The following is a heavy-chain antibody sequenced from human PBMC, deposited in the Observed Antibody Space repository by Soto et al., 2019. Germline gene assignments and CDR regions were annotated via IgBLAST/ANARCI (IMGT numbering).Heavy chain of an antibody. Sequence: QVQLVQSGAEVKKPGASVKVSCKASGYTFTSYGLSWVRQAPGQGLEWMGWINGYTGNTNYAQKFQGRVTMTTDTFTNTAYLDLWTLISDDTAVYYCARSWVTGKGAIDVWGQGTTVTVSS. J-gene: IGHJ6*02. CDR1: GYTFTSYG. V-gene: IGHV1-18*01. D-gene: IGHD3-16*01. CDR2: INGYTGNT. CDR3: ARSWVTGKGAIDV.